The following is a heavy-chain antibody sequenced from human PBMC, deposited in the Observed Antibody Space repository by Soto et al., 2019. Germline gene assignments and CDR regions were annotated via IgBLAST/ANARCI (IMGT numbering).Heavy chain of an antibody. J-gene: IGHJ6*02. V-gene: IGHV3-33*01. CDR1: GFTFSSYG. Sequence: PGGSLRLSCAASGFTFSSYGMQWVRQAPGKGLEWVAVIWYDGSNKYYADSVKGRFTISRDNSKNTLYLQMNSLRAEDTAVYYCARDLYDFWTSRYYYYYGMDVWGQGTTVTVSS. CDR3: ARDLYDFWTSRYYYYYGMDV. D-gene: IGHD3-3*01. CDR2: IWYDGSNK.